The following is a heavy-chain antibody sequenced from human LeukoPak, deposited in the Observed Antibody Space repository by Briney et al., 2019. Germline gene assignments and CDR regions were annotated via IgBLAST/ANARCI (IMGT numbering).Heavy chain of an antibody. J-gene: IGHJ4*02. CDR3: AAGIVAAFGVFDY. D-gene: IGHD1-26*01. V-gene: IGHV3-66*02. CDR2: ICGGGST. CDR1: GFTVSSNF. Sequence: GGSLRLSCAASGFTVSSNFMSWVRQAPGKGLEWVSLICGGGSTYYADSVRGRFTISRDNSKNTLYLQMNSLRAEDTAVYYCAAGIVAAFGVFDYWGQGTLVTVSS.